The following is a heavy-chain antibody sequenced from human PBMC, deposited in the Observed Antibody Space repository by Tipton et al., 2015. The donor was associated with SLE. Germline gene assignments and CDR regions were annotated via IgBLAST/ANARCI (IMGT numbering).Heavy chain of an antibody. CDR1: NGSIGSDY. V-gene: IGHV4-59*01. CDR2: IYYSENTSGST. Sequence: TLSLTCSVSNGSIGSDYWTWIRQPPGKGLEWIGYIYYSENTSGSTNYNPSLKSRVTISLDTSKSQFSLKLQSVTAADTAVYYCASRAISGISYFYGIDVWGQGTTVTVSS. D-gene: IGHD3-3*02. J-gene: IGHJ6*02. CDR3: ASRAISGISYFYGIDV.